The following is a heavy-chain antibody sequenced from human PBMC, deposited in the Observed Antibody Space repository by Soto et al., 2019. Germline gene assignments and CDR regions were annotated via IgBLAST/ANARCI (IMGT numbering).Heavy chain of an antibody. Sequence: GGSLRLSCAASGFTVSSNYMSWVRQAPGKGLEWVSVIYSGGSTYYADSVKGRFTISRHNSKNTLYLQMNSLRAEDTAVYYCARGGGYCTNGVCPYYYYMDVWGKGTTVTVSS. CDR2: IYSGGST. V-gene: IGHV3-53*04. CDR1: GFTVSSNY. CDR3: ARGGGYCTNGVCPYYYYMDV. J-gene: IGHJ6*03. D-gene: IGHD2-8*01.